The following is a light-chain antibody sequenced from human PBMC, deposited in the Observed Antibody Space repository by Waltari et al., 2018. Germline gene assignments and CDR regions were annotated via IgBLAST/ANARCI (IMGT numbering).Light chain of an antibody. CDR2: GAS. J-gene: IGKJ1*01. V-gene: IGKV3-15*01. CDR1: QTVSSN. CDR3: QQYNNWPLT. Sequence: ELVLSQSPATLSVSPGERATLPFRASQTVSSNLAWYQQKHGQAPRLLIYGASTRATGIPARFSGSVSGAEFTLTISSLQSEDFAVYSCQQYNNWPLTFGQGTKVEIK.